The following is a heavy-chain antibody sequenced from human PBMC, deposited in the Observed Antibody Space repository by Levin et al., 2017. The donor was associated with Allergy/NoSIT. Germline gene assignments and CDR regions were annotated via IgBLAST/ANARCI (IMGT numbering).Heavy chain of an antibody. V-gene: IGHV3-23*01. D-gene: IGHD3-10*01. CDR2: ISGSGGST. J-gene: IGHJ4*02. CDR1: GFTFSSYA. CDR3: AKEATYYGSGRYYNPLDY. Sequence: GGSLRLSCAASGFTFSSYAMSWVRQAPGKGLEWVSAISGSGGSTYYADSVKGRFTISRDNSKNTLYLQMNSLRAEDTAVYYCAKEATYYGSGRYYNPLDYWGQGTLVTVSS.